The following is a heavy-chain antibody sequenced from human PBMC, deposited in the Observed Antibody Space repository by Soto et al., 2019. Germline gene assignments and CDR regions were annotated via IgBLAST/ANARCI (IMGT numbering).Heavy chain of an antibody. Sequence: QVQLVQSGAEVKKPGSSVKVSCKASGGTFNNYAVTWVRQAPGQGLEWMGVLIPTLGAPNYAQKFQDRVTITADESTSTVYMELNSLRSEDTAVYYCASSYGTSWYGDYWGQGTLVTVSS. J-gene: IGHJ4*02. V-gene: IGHV1-69*01. CDR1: GGTFNNYA. CDR2: LIPTLGAP. D-gene: IGHD6-13*01. CDR3: ASSYGTSWYGDY.